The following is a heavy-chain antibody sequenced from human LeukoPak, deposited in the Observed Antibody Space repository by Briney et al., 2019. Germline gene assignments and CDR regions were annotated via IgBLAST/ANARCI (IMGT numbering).Heavy chain of an antibody. Sequence: PSETLSLTCTVSGGSISSSSYYWGWIRQPPGKGLEWIGSIYYSGSTYYNPSLKSRATISVDTSKNQFSLKVRSVTAADTAVYYCARDTVTGTAGFDYWGQGTLVTVSP. V-gene: IGHV4-39*07. CDR3: ARDTVTGTAGFDY. J-gene: IGHJ4*02. CDR1: GGSISSSSYY. CDR2: IYYSGST. D-gene: IGHD6-19*01.